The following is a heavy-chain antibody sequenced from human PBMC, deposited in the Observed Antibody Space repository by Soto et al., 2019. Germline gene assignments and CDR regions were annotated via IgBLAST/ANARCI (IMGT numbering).Heavy chain of an antibody. CDR2: ISYDGSNK. V-gene: IGHV3-30-3*01. D-gene: IGHD3-9*01. J-gene: IGHJ6*02. Sequence: QVQLVESGGGVVQPGRSLRLSCAASGFTFSSYAMHWVRQAPGKGLEWVAVISYDGSNKYYADSVKGRFTISRDNSKNTLYLQMNSLRAEDTAVYYCASEILRYFDWFMDVWGQGTTVTVSS. CDR1: GFTFSSYA. CDR3: ASEILRYFDWFMDV.